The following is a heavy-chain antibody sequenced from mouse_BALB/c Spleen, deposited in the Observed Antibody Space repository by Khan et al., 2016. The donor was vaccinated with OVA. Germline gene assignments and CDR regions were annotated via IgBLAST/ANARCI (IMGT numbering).Heavy chain of an antibody. CDR1: GFTFTDYY. CDR3: AKGGYYDNSWFDY. V-gene: IGHV1-84*02. CDR2: IYPGSGNT. Sequence: QVQLQQSGPELVKPGASVKISCKASGFTFTDYYINWVKQKPGQGLEWIGWIYPGSGNTKYNEKFKDMATLTVDTSSTTAQMQLRSLASEDTAVYFCAKGGYYDNSWFDYWGQGTTLTVSS. D-gene: IGHD1-1*01. J-gene: IGHJ2*01.